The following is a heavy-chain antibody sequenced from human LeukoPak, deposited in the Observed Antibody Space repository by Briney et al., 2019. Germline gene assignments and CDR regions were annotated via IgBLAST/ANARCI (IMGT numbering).Heavy chain of an antibody. CDR2: MGTSDRDT. CDR1: GFTFKRHD. D-gene: IGHD3-10*01. V-gene: IGHV3-48*03. CDR3: ATDTPGDLDFDY. Sequence: GGSLRLSCAVSGFTFKRHDMNWVRQAPRKRVERISYMGTSDRDTRYADSVKGRFTISRDNAKNSVYLQMNSLRVEDTAVYYCATDTPGDLDFDYWGQGTLVTVSS. J-gene: IGHJ4*02.